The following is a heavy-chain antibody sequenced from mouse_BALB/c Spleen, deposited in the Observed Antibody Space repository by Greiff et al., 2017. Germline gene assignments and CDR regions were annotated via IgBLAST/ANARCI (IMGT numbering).Heavy chain of an antibody. CDR3: ARSSNYVYAMDD. Sequence: VQLQQSGAELAKPGASVKMSCKASGYTFTSYWMHWVKQRPGQGLEWIGYINPSTGYTEYNQKFKDKATLTADKSSSTAYMQLSSLTSEDSAVYYCARSSNYVYAMDDWGQGTSVTVSS. D-gene: IGHD2-5*01. CDR1: GYTFTSYW. CDR2: INPSTGYT. J-gene: IGHJ4*01. V-gene: IGHV1-7*01.